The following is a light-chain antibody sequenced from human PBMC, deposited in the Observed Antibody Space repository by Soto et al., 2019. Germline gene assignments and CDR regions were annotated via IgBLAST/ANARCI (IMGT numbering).Light chain of an antibody. V-gene: IGKV3-20*01. J-gene: IGKJ1*01. CDR2: GAS. CDR3: QLFTP. CDR1: QSVSSN. Sequence: EIVLTQSPAALSVSPGGGCTLSCRASQSVSSNLAWYQQKPGQAPRLLIYGASNRATDIPDRFSGSGSGTDFTLTISRLAPEDFAVYYCQLFTPFGQGTKVDIK.